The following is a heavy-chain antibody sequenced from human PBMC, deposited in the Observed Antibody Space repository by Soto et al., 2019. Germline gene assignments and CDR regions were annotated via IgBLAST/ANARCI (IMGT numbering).Heavy chain of an antibody. CDR3: ARRAVVTAIENWFDP. V-gene: IGHV1-69*13. Sequence: SVKVSCKAAGRTFSSSAISWVRQAPGQGLEWMGGIIPIFGTANYAQKFQGRVTITADESTSTAYMELSSLRSEDTAVYYCARRAVVTAIENWFDPWGEGTLVTVSS. J-gene: IGHJ5*02. CDR2: IIPIFGTA. CDR1: GRTFSSSA. D-gene: IGHD2-21*02.